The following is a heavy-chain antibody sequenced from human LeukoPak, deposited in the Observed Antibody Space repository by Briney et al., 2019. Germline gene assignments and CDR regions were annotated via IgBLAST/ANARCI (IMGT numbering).Heavy chain of an antibody. D-gene: IGHD1-20*01. Sequence: PGGSLRLSCAASGFTVSSNYMSWVRQAPGKGLEWVSVIYSGGSTYYADSVKGRFTISRDNSKNTLYLQMNSLRAEDTAVYYCARVERYNWNYVDYWGQGTLVTVPS. CDR3: ARVERYNWNYVDY. V-gene: IGHV3-66*02. CDR1: GFTVSSNY. CDR2: IYSGGST. J-gene: IGHJ4*02.